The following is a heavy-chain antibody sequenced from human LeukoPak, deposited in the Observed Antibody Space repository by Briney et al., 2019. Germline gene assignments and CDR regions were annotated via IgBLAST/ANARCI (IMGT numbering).Heavy chain of an antibody. J-gene: IGHJ5*02. Sequence: GTSLTLSCAASGITFSSFGMHWVRQAPGKGLEWVAFIWYDGRNKFYADSVKGRFTISRDNSKNTLYLQMNSLRVEDTAVYYCARDGTETAGPFHPWGQRPGYRL. D-gene: IGHD1/OR15-1a*01. CDR3: ARDGTETAGPFHP. CDR2: IWYDGRNK. V-gene: IGHV3-33*01. CDR1: GITFSSFG.